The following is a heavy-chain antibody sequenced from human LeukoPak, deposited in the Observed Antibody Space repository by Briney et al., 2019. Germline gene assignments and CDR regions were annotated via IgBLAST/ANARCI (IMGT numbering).Heavy chain of an antibody. CDR2: INTNGGST. D-gene: IGHD3-16*01. CDR3: AREGSYGESDY. J-gene: IGHJ4*02. CDR1: GFTFSAYG. V-gene: IGHV3-64*01. Sequence: GGSLGLSCVASGFTFSAYGMHWVRQAPGKGLEYVSAINTNGGSTYYANSVKGRFTISRDNSRSTLYLQMGSLRTEDMAVYYCAREGSYGESDYWGQGTLVSVSS.